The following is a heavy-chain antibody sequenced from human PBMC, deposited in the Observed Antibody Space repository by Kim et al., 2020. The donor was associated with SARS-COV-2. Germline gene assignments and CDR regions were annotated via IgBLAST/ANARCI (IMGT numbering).Heavy chain of an antibody. CDR2: ISGSGSNT. Sequence: GGSLRLSCTASGFIFSDYFMSWIRQAPGKGLEWVSYISGSGSNTKYADSVKGRFTISRDNAKNSLYLQMNSLRAEDTAVYYCVSDSHRVVVVPVVIGQVAEALFDPWGQVTMVTVSS. V-gene: IGHV3-11*05. J-gene: IGHJ5*02. D-gene: IGHD2-2*01. CDR1: GFIFSDYF. CDR3: VSDSHRVVVVPVVIGQVAEALFDP.